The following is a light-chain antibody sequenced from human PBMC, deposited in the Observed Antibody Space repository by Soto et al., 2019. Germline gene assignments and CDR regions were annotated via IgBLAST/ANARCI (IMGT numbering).Light chain of an antibody. CDR2: DIR. J-gene: IGLJ1*01. CDR1: SSDVGGYKY. CDR3: SSYTSSSTWV. V-gene: IGLV2-14*03. Sequence: QSALTQPASVPGSPGQSITISCTGTSSDVGGYKYVSWYQQHPGKAPKLMIYDIRNRPSGVSNRFSGSKSGNTASLTISGLQAEDEADYYCSSYTSSSTWVFGTGTKLTVL.